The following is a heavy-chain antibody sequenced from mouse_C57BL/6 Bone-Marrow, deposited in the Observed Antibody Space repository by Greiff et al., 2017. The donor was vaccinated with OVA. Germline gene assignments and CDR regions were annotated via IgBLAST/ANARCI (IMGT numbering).Heavy chain of an antibody. V-gene: IGHV1-81*01. D-gene: IGHD2-5*01. J-gene: IGHJ2*01. CDR1: GYTFTSYG. CDR3: ARSAYYSNPYYFDY. CDR2: IYPRSGNT. Sequence: QVQLQQSGAELARPGASVKLSCKASGYTFTSYGISWVKQRTGPGLEWIGEIYPRSGNTYYNEKFKGKATLTADKSSSTAYMELRSLTSEDSAVYFCARSAYYSNPYYFDYWGQGTTLTVAS.